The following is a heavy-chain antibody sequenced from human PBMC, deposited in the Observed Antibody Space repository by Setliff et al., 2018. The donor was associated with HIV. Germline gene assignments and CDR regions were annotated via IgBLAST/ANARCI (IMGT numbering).Heavy chain of an antibody. Sequence: ASVKVSCKISGYTLTELSIHWVRQAPGKGLEWMANFDPEDGETFYAQKFQGRLTMTEDASTDTAYMELSSLRSDDTAMYYCATDPGYSSTWYSESFQHWGQGTVVTVS. CDR1: GYTLTELS. D-gene: IGHD6-13*01. CDR3: ATDPGYSSTWYSESFQH. V-gene: IGHV1-24*01. CDR2: FDPEDGET. J-gene: IGHJ1*01.